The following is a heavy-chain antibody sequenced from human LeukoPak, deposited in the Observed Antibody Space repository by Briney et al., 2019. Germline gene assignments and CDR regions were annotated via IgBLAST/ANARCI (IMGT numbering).Heavy chain of an antibody. Sequence: GGSLRLSCAASGFTFSSYAMSWVRQAPGKGLEWVAVISYDGSKTYYADSVKGRFTISRDNSKNTLYLQMNSLRAEDTAVYYCASPGGYDFWSGPFDYWGQGTLVTVSS. CDR2: ISYDGSKT. CDR1: GFTFSSYA. V-gene: IGHV3-30*03. D-gene: IGHD3-3*01. CDR3: ASPGGYDFWSGPFDY. J-gene: IGHJ4*02.